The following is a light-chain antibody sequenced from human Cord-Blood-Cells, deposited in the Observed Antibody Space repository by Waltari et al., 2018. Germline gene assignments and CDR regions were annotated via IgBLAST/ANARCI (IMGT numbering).Light chain of an antibody. CDR3: QQRSNWLT. CDR2: DAS. J-gene: IGKJ4*01. CDR1: QSASSY. V-gene: IGKV3-11*01. Sequence: EIVLTQSPATLSLSPGERATLSCSARQSASSYIAWYQQKPGKAPRLLIYDASNRATGIPARFSGSGSGTDFTLTISSLEPEDFAVYYCQQRSNWLTFGGGTKVEIK.